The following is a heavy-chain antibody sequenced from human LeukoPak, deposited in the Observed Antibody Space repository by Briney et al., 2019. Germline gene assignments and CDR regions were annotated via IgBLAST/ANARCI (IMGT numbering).Heavy chain of an antibody. CDR3: ATQDRGDEAPFDY. J-gene: IGHJ4*02. D-gene: IGHD3-10*01. Sequence: PSETLSLTCAVSGGSISSSNWWSWVRQPPGKGLEWIGEIYHSGSTNYNPSLKSRVTISVDTSKNQFSLKLSSVTAADTAVYYCATQDRGDEAPFDYWGQGTLVTVSS. CDR1: GGSISSSNW. CDR2: IYHSGST. V-gene: IGHV4-4*02.